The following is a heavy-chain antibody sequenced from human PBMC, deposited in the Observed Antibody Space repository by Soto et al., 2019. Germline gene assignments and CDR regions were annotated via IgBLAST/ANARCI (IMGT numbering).Heavy chain of an antibody. CDR2: IRGTGGTT. J-gene: IGHJ4*02. CDR1: GFTFSSYA. V-gene: IGHV3-23*01. Sequence: GSLRLSCAASGFTFSSYAMTWVRQAPGKGLEWVSTIRGTGGTTYYAAPVKGRFTISRDNSKNTLYLQMNSLRAEDTAVYYCAKVPTGGYAFSDNHRFDYWGQGTLVTVSS. CDR3: AKVPTGGYAFSDNHRFDY. D-gene: IGHD5-12*01.